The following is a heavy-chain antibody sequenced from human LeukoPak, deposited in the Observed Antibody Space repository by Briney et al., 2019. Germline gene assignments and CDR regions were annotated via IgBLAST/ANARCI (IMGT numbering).Heavy chain of an antibody. CDR2: INSDGSST. D-gene: IGHD3-22*01. CDR3: ARERDRSGYYLGDFDS. J-gene: IGHJ4*02. CDR1: GFTFSSYW. V-gene: IGHV3-74*01. Sequence: GGSLRLSFAASGFTFSSYWMHWVRQVPGKGLVWVSRINSDGSSTSYADSVKGRFTISRDNAKNTLYLQLISLRVEDTAVYYCARERDRSGYYLGDFDSWGQGTLVTVSS.